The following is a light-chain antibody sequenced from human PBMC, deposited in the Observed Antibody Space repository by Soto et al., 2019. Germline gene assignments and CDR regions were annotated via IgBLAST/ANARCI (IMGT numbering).Light chain of an antibody. V-gene: IGKV1-5*01. CDR2: DAS. CDR1: QSISSW. Sequence: DIQMTQSPSTLSASVGDRVTITCRASQSISSWLAWYQQKPGKAPKLLIYDASSLESGVPSRFSGSGSGTEFTLTISSLQPDDFATYYCQQYSSYWTFGQGTMVEMK. J-gene: IGKJ1*01. CDR3: QQYSSYWT.